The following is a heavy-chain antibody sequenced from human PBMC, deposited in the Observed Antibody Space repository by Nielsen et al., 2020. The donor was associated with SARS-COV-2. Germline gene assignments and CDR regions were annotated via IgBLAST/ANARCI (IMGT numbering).Heavy chain of an antibody. CDR3: AKRSGYTSGWYGDY. V-gene: IGHV3-23*01. CDR1: GFTFSNSW. D-gene: IGHD6-19*01. CDR2: ISAST. J-gene: IGHJ4*02. Sequence: GGSLRLSCAASGFTFSNSWMHWVRQAPGKGLEWVSAISASTYYADSVKGRFTISRDNSKNTLYLQMNSLRAEDTAVYYCAKRSGYTSGWYGDYWGQGTLVTVSS.